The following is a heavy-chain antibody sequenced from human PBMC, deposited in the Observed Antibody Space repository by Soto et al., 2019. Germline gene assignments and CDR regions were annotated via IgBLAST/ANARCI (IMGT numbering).Heavy chain of an antibody. V-gene: IGHV4-39*01. Sequence: SETLSLTCTVSGGSIGSRSYYWGWIRQPPGKGLEWIGSIYYSGSTYYNPSLKSRVTLTVDTSKNQFSLKLSSVTAADTAVYYCARGWRSSWYFDAFDIWGQGTMVTVSS. D-gene: IGHD6-13*01. CDR2: IYYSGST. CDR3: ARGWRSSWYFDAFDI. CDR1: GGSIGSRSYY. J-gene: IGHJ3*02.